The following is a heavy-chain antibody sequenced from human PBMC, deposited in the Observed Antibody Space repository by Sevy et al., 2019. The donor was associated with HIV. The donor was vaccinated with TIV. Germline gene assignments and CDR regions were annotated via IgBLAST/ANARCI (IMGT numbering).Heavy chain of an antibody. CDR3: AKGSTSSSEVGYFDY. D-gene: IGHD2-2*01. CDR2: ISGNGGYT. J-gene: IGHJ4*02. Sequence: GGSLRLPCAASGFTFSSYAMSWVRQAPGKGLEWVSVISGNGGYTYYADSVKGRFTISRDTSKNTLYLQMNSLRAEDTAVYYSAKGSTSSSEVGYFDYWGQGTLVTVSS. CDR1: GFTFSSYA. V-gene: IGHV3-23*01.